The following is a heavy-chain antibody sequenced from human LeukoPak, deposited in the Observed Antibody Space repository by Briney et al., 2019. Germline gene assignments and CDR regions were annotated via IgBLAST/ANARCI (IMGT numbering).Heavy chain of an antibody. CDR2: IYYSGST. CDR3: ARSDGEYYYGMDV. Sequence: PSRTLSLTCTVSGGSISSGDYYWSWIRQPPGKGLEWIGYIYYSGSTYYNPSLRSRVTISVDTSKNQFSLKLSSVTAADTAVYYCARSDGEYYYGMDVWGQGTTVTVSS. CDR1: GGSISSGDYY. J-gene: IGHJ6*02. D-gene: IGHD3-10*01. V-gene: IGHV4-30-4*01.